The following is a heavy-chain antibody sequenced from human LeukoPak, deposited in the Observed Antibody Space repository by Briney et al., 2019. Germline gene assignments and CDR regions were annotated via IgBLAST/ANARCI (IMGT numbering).Heavy chain of an antibody. CDR2: IYYTGSI. Sequence: SETLSLTCTVSGGSITNNYWSWIRQAPGKGLEWIGYIYYTGSINYNPSLKSRVTISVDPAKNQFSLNLNSVTAADTAVYHCATGTYCSGGTCSVHWGQGTLVTVSS. J-gene: IGHJ4*02. V-gene: IGHV4-59*01. CDR1: GGSITNNY. CDR3: ATGTYCSGGTCSVH. D-gene: IGHD2-15*01.